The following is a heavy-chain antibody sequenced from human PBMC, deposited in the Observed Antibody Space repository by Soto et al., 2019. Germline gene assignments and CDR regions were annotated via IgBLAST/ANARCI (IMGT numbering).Heavy chain of an antibody. J-gene: IGHJ4*02. CDR2: IYYSGPS. Sequence: ASETLSLTCTVSGGSVSRDSNFWSWIRQPPGKGLEWIGYIYYSGPSRYNPSLESRVAISIDSFKNQVSLTLTSVTAADTAVYYCARGYSHYAHWGRGTLVTVSS. D-gene: IGHD4-4*01. V-gene: IGHV4-61*01. CDR1: GGSVSRDSNF. CDR3: ARGYSHYAH.